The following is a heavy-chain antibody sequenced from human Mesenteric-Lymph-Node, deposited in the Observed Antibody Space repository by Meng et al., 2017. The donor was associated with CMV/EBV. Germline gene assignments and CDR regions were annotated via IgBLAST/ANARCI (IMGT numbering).Heavy chain of an antibody. D-gene: IGHD3-16*01. Sequence: GSSLPASFSCWLRQARRDGLGWVGRLNPDSGGTNDAQKFRGGVTMAGETSITTDYMEMSRLSSDNTAVYYDTRKRVGEDHRGPYDYWGQGTLVTVSS. CDR1: GSSLPASF. J-gene: IGHJ4*02. CDR3: TRKRVGEDHRGPYDY. CDR2: LNPDSGGT. V-gene: IGHV1-2*06.